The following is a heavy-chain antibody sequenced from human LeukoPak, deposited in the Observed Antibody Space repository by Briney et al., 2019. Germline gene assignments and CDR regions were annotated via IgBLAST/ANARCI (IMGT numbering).Heavy chain of an antibody. D-gene: IGHD3-10*01. J-gene: IGHJ4*02. CDR2: IKTDGSEK. Sequence: GGSLRLSCEASGFTFSSYWMSWVRQAPGKGLEWVANIKTDGSEKYYVDSVKGRFTISRDNAKNSLYLQMNSLRAEDTALYYCAKGLLWSGELLTGPFDYWGQGTLVTVSS. V-gene: IGHV3-7*03. CDR3: AKGLLWSGELLTGPFDY. CDR1: GFTFSSYW.